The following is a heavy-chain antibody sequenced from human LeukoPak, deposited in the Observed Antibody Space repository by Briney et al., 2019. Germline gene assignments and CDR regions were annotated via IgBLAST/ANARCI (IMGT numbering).Heavy chain of an antibody. CDR3: AKDRVSLIRGVSPFDH. D-gene: IGHD3-10*01. Sequence: GGSLRLSCAASGFTFSSYGMHWVRQAPGKGLEWVAFIRYDGSNKYYADSVKGRFTISRDNSKNTLYLQLINLRAEDTAVYYCAKDRVSLIRGVSPFDHWGQGSLVIVSS. V-gene: IGHV3-30*02. CDR2: IRYDGSNK. CDR1: GFTFSSYG. J-gene: IGHJ4*02.